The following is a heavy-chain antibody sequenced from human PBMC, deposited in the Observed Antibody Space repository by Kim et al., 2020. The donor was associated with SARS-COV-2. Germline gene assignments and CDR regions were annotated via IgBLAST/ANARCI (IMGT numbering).Heavy chain of an antibody. Sequence: QGRVTITADKSTSTAYMELSSLRSEDTAVYYCARVPYYYDSSGYPGYFDYWGQGTLVTVSS. CDR3: ARVPYYYDSSGYPGYFDY. V-gene: IGHV1-69*04. J-gene: IGHJ4*02. D-gene: IGHD3-22*01.